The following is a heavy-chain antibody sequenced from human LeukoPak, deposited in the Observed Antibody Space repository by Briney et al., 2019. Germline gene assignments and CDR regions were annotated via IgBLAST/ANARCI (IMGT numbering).Heavy chain of an antibody. Sequence: GGSLRLSCAASGFTFSSYAMTWVRQAPGKGLAWVSSISKSDGSTYYADSVKGRFTISRDNSKNTVYLHMDSLRVEDTAIYYCARGALIQDFRGQGTLVTVSS. CDR2: ISKSDGST. CDR3: ARGALIQDF. CDR1: GFTFSSYA. J-gene: IGHJ4*02. D-gene: IGHD2-21*01. V-gene: IGHV3-23*01.